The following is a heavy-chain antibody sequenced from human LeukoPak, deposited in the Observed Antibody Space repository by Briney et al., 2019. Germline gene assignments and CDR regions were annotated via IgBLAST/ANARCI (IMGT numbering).Heavy chain of an antibody. CDR3: ANGIRLIHPFDY. CDR2: ISGSGGST. CDR1: GFTFSSYA. D-gene: IGHD5-18*01. Sequence: GGSLGLSCAASGFTFSSYAMSWVRQAPGKGLEWVSAISGSGGSTYYADSVKGRFTISRDNSKNTLYLQMNSLRAEDTAVYYCANGIRLIHPFDYWGQGTLVTVSS. V-gene: IGHV3-23*01. J-gene: IGHJ4*02.